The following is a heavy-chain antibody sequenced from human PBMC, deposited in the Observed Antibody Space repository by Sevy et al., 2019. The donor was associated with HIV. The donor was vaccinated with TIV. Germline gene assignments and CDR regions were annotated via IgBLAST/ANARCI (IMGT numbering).Heavy chain of an antibody. V-gene: IGHV3-48*01. Sequence: GGYLRLSCAASGFAFSTYSMNWVRQAPGKGLEWISYIRTVSTIFYADSVKGRFIISRDNAQNSVYLQMNSLRAEDTAVYYCARDWDYALDYWGQGTPVIVSS. D-gene: IGHD1-7*01. CDR3: ARDWDYALDY. CDR1: GFAFSTYS. J-gene: IGHJ4*02. CDR2: IRTVSTI.